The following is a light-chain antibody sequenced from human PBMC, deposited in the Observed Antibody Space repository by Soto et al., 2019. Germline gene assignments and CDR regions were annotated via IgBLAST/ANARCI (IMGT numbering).Light chain of an antibody. Sequence: IVLTQSPATLSLSPGERATLSCRASQSVSSYLAWYQLKPGQAPRLLIYDTSNRATGIPARFSGSGSGTDFTLTISSLKPEEFAVYYCQQRSNWLSFGGGTKVEIK. J-gene: IGKJ4*01. CDR1: QSVSSY. V-gene: IGKV3-11*01. CDR3: QQRSNWLS. CDR2: DTS.